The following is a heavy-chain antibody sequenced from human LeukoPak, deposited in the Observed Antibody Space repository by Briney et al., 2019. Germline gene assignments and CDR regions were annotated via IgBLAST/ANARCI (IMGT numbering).Heavy chain of an antibody. D-gene: IGHD6-13*01. Sequence: GSLRLSCAASGFTFSSYSMNWVRQAPGKGLEWVSYISSSSSTIYYADSVKGRFTISRDNSKNTLYLQMNSLRAEDTAVYYCARIAAQNPYYYCYMDVWGKGTTVTVSS. CDR3: ARIAAQNPYYYCYMDV. CDR2: ISSSSSTI. CDR1: GFTFSSYS. V-gene: IGHV3-48*01. J-gene: IGHJ6*03.